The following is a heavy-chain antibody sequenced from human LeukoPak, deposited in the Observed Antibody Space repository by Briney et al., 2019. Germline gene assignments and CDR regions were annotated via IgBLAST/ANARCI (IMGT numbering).Heavy chain of an antibody. CDR2: ISKSGGST. J-gene: IGHJ4*02. V-gene: IGHV3-23*01. CDR1: GFIFSSYA. D-gene: IGHD3-22*01. Sequence: GGSLRLSCAASGFIFSSYAMTWVRQAPGKGLEWVSTISKSGGSTYYADSVKGRFTISRDNSKNTLYPQMNSLRAEDTALYYCAKGLYYYESSGYLTFDYWGQGTLVTVSS. CDR3: AKGLYYYESSGYLTFDY.